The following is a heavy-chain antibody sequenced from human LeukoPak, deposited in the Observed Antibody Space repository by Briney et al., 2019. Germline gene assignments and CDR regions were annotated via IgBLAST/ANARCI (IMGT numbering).Heavy chain of an antibody. D-gene: IGHD2-15*01. CDR1: GFTFSSYG. Sequence: GRSLRLSCAASGFTFSSYGMHWVRQAPGKGLEWVAVISYDGSNKYYADSVKGRFTISRDNSKNTLYLQMNSLRAEDTAVYYCAKDRNYCSGGSCYSGPTDYWGQGTLVTVSS. CDR2: ISYDGSNK. CDR3: AKDRNYCSGGSCYSGPTDY. J-gene: IGHJ4*02. V-gene: IGHV3-30*18.